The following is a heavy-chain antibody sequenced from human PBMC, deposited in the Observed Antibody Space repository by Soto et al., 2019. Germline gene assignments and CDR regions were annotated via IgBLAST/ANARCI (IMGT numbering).Heavy chain of an antibody. CDR2: IYSGGST. D-gene: IGHD3-22*01. J-gene: IGHJ4*02. CDR1: GFTVSRSY. V-gene: IGHV3-53*01. CDR3: ARDTYYYDSSGQPY. Sequence: EVQLVESGGDLIQPGGSLRVSCAASGFTVSRSYMSWVRQAPGKGLEWVSVIYSGGSTNYADSVKGRFTISRDNSKNTLYLLMNSLRVEDTAVYYCARDTYYYDSSGQPYWGQGTLVTVSS.